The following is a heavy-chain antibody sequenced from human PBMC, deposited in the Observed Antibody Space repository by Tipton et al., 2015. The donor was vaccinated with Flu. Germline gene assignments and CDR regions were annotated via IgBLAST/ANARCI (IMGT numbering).Heavy chain of an antibody. CDR3: AGGSGGSYY. CDR1: GFTFDEYS. CDR2: VNWKGNSV. D-gene: IGHD2-15*01. J-gene: IGHJ4*02. Sequence: QLVQSGGGLVQPGGSLRLSCAASGFTFDEYSMYWVRQPPGKGLEWVSGVNWKGNSVGYADSVKGRFTISRDNAKNSLHLQMNSLRSEDTALYYCAGGSGGSYYWGQGTLVTVSS. V-gene: IGHV3-9*01.